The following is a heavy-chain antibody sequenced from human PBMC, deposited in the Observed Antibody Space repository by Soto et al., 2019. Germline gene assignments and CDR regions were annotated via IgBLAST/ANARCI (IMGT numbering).Heavy chain of an antibody. V-gene: IGHV3-21*02. D-gene: IGHD3-22*01. CDR3: ARDVYYYDSSAYWAY. J-gene: IGHJ4*02. Sequence: EVQLVESGGGLVKPGGSLRLSCAASGFTFSSYGMNWVRQAPGKGLEWVSSITGSSSYIYYADSVKGRFTISRDNAKNSLYLQMNSLRAEDTAVYYCARDVYYYDSSAYWAYWGQGTLVTVSS. CDR2: ITGSSSYI. CDR1: GFTFSSYG.